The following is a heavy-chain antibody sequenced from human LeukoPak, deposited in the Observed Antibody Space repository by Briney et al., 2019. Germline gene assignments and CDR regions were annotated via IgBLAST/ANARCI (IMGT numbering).Heavy chain of an antibody. CDR1: GGSFSGYY. J-gene: IGHJ5*02. Sequence: SETLSLTCAVYGGSFSGYYWSWIRQPPGKGLEWIGEINHSGSTNYNPSLKSRVTISVDTSKNQFSLKLSSVTAADTAVYYCARAWSLRWSDPWGQGTLVTVSS. CDR3: ARAWSLRWSDP. D-gene: IGHD3-3*01. V-gene: IGHV4-34*01. CDR2: INHSGST.